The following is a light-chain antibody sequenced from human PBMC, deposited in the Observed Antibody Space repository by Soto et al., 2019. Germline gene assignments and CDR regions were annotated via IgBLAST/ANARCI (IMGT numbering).Light chain of an antibody. CDR3: ASLTTTNFV. J-gene: IGLJ1*01. CDR1: SSDVGAYNL. V-gene: IGLV2-14*01. CDR2: EVT. Sequence: QSALTQPASVSGSPGQSITISCTGTSSDVGAYNLVSWYQHLPDKAPKLIISEVTNRPSGVSDRFSGSKSGNTASLTISGLQAEDETDYYCASLTTTNFVFGSGTKLPS.